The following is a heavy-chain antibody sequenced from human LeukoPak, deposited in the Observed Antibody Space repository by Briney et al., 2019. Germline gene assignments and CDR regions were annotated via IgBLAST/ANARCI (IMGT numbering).Heavy chain of an antibody. CDR1: GFTVTNNY. V-gene: IGHV3-66*01. CDR3: ARSKTAPGDAFDI. CDR2: LYTAGST. Sequence: GGSLRLSCAASGFTVTNNYMSWVRQAPGKGLEWASILYTAGSTYYADSVKARFTISRDNSKNTVHLQMNSLRVEDTAVYYCARSKTAPGDAFDIWGQGTMVTVSS. J-gene: IGHJ3*02.